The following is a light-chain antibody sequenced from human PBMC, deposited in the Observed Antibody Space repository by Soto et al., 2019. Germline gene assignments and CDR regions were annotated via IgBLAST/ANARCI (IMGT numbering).Light chain of an antibody. J-gene: IGKJ5*01. CDR2: EAS. CDR1: QSVTSF. V-gene: IGKV3-11*01. Sequence: EIGLTQSAATLSLSPGEGGNLXCRASQSVTSFFAWYQQTPCQAPRPLIYEASTRDTGITARFSGSGYGKDFNLTISSLEPEDFAVYKCQQRSNCLTFGQGTRLEIK. CDR3: QQRSNCLT.